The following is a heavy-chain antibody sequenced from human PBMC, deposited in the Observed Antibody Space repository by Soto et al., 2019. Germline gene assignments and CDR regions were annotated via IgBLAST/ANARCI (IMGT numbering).Heavy chain of an antibody. CDR2: ISYDGSNK. CDR3: AKDSSSWSLDY. D-gene: IGHD6-13*01. J-gene: IGHJ4*02. CDR1: GFTFSSYG. V-gene: IGHV3-30*18. Sequence: GGSLRLSCAASGFTFSSYGMHWVRQAPGKGLEWVAVISYDGSNKYYADSVKGRFTISRDNSKNTLYLQMNSLRAEDTAVYYCAKDSSSWSLDYWGQGTLVTVSS.